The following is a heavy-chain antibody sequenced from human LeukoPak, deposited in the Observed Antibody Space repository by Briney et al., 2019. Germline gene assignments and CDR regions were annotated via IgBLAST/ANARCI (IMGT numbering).Heavy chain of an antibody. J-gene: IGHJ4*02. CDR1: GGSIRGYY. V-gene: IGHV4-59*08. Sequence: SETLSHTCTVSGGSIRGYYWSWIRQPPGKGLEWIGYIYYSGSTNYNPSLQSRVTISVDTSKNQFSLNLTSVTAADTAVYYCARYGSGTYPRFDYWGQGILVTVSS. D-gene: IGHD3-10*01. CDR2: IYYSGST. CDR3: ARYGSGTYPRFDY.